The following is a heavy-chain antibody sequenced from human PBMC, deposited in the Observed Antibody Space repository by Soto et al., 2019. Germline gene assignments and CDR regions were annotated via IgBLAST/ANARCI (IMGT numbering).Heavy chain of an antibody. CDR3: ASHPHLAGYYGMDV. D-gene: IGHD3-10*01. Sequence: VESVNSSCKVSGYSFTSYWIRWVLQMPGKGLEWMGRIDPSDSYTNYSPSFQGHVTISADKSISTAYLQWSSLKASDTAMYYCASHPHLAGYYGMDVWGQGTTVTVSS. J-gene: IGHJ6*01. CDR1: GYSFTSYW. V-gene: IGHV5-10-1*01. CDR2: IDPSDSYT.